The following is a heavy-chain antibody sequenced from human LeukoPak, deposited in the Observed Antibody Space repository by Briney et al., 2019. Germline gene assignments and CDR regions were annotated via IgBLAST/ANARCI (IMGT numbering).Heavy chain of an antibody. CDR2: IKDSGGSA. J-gene: IGHJ4*02. CDR3: AKGRLSVAGFDY. D-gene: IGHD6-19*01. Sequence: GGSLRLSCAASGFTFSNSDMGWVRQAPGKWLEWVSAIKDSGGSAYYADSVRGRFTISRDNFKNTLYLQMSSLRAEDTAVYHCAKGRLSVAGFDYWGQGMLVTVSS. CDR1: GFTFSNSD. V-gene: IGHV3-23*01.